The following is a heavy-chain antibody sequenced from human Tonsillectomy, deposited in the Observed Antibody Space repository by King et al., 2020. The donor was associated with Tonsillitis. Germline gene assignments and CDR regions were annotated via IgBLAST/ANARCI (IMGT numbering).Heavy chain of an antibody. V-gene: IGHV5-51*01. J-gene: IGHJ5*02. D-gene: IGHD3/OR15-3a*01. CDR1: GYSFTSYW. CDR3: ARFEFGRHNWVDP. Sequence: VQLVESGAEVKKPGESLKISCKGSGYSFTSYWIGWVRQMPGKGLEWMGIIYPGDSDTRYSPSFQGQVTISADKSISTASLQWSSLTASDTAMYYCARFEFGRHNWVDPWGQGTLVTVSS. CDR2: IYPGDSDT.